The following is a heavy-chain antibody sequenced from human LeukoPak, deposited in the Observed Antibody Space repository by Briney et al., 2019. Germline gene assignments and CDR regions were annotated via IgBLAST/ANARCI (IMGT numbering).Heavy chain of an antibody. CDR3: ARFGYVAAVNV. D-gene: IGHD2-15*01. V-gene: IGHV3-7*01. CDR2: INPAGSET. J-gene: IGHJ4*02. Sequence: GGSLRLSCAASGFSFSAYWMTWVRQAPGTGLEWVANINPAGSETYYVDPVKGRFSISRDDAKNLVYLQMNSLRAEDTAVYHCARFGYVAAVNVWGQGTPVTVSS. CDR1: GFSFSAYW.